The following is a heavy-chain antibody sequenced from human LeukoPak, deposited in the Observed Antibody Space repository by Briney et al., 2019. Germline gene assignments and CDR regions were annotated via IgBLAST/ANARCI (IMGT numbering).Heavy chain of an antibody. CDR3: ARGETEPKRYCSSTSCYVGYYYYGMDV. CDR1: GYTFTGYY. J-gene: IGHJ6*02. D-gene: IGHD2-2*01. V-gene: IGHV1-2*02. CDR2: INPNSGGT. Sequence: ASVKVSCKASGYTFTGYYMHWVRQAPGQGLEWMGWINPNSGGTNYAQKFQGRVTMTRDTSISTAYMELSRLRSDDTAVYYCARGETEPKRYCSSTSCYVGYYYYGMDVWGQGTTVTVSS.